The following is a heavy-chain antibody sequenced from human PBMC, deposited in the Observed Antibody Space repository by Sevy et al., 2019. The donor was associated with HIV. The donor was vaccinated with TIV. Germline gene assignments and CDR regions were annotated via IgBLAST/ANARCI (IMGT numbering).Heavy chain of an antibody. CDR1: GFTFSSYG. Sequence: GGSLRLSCAASGFTFSSYGMHWVRQAPGKGLEWVAVISYDGSNKYYADSVKGRFTISRDNSKNTLYLQMNGLRAEDTAVYYCAKDLLVDYYDSSGYLPHERTFDYWGQGTLVTVSS. V-gene: IGHV3-30*18. CDR3: AKDLLVDYYDSSGYLPHERTFDY. J-gene: IGHJ4*02. CDR2: ISYDGSNK. D-gene: IGHD3-22*01.